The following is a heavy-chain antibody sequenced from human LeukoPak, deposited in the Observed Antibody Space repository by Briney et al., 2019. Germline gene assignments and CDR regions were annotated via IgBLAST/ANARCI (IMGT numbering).Heavy chain of an antibody. V-gene: IGHV1-2*02. CDR1: GYNFTAYY. CDR2: IKANSGDT. J-gene: IGHJ4*02. Sequence: ASVKVSCKASGYNFTAYYLHWVRQAPGQGPEWMGWIKANSGDTNYAQKFQGRVTMTRDTSISTVYMELSRLTSDDTAVYCCTRVGDGYPYWGQGTLVTVSS. CDR3: TRVGDGYPY. D-gene: IGHD5-24*01.